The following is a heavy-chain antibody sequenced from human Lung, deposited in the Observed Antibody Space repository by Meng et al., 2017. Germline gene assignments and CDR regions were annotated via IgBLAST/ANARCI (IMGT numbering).Heavy chain of an antibody. CDR1: GFSFTDAW. CDR2: IKSNSDGGTT. D-gene: IGHD6-13*01. J-gene: IGHJ4*02. CDR3: ATGAAAADH. Sequence: EVAGVESGGDLGEPGGSLRLSCVASGFSFTDAWMSGVRQAPGKGLEWVGRIKSNSDGGTTDYAAPVKGRFTISRDDSKNTLYLQMNSLITEDTAVYFCATGAAAADHWGQGTLVTVSS. V-gene: IGHV3-15*01.